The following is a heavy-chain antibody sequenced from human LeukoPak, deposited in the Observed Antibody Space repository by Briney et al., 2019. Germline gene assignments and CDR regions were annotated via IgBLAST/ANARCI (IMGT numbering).Heavy chain of an antibody. CDR1: GGSFSGYY. Sequence: SETLSLTCGVYGGSFSGYYWSWIRQPPGKGLEWIGEINDSGSTNYNPSLKSRATISADTSENQFSLNLSSVTAADTAVYYCARHMLGGKRSFDSWGQGTLVTVSS. D-gene: IGHD4-23*01. V-gene: IGHV4-34*01. CDR3: ARHMLGGKRSFDS. CDR2: INDSGST. J-gene: IGHJ4*02.